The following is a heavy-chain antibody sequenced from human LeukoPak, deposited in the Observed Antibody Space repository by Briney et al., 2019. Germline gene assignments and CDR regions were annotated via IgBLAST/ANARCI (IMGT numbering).Heavy chain of an antibody. J-gene: IGHJ4*02. Sequence: ASVKVSCKTSGYTFTSYGISWVRQAPGQGLEWMGWISAYNGNTNYAQKLQDRVTMTTDTSTSTAYMELRSLRSDDTAVYYCARAFDYYDSSGYPDYFDYWGLGTLVTVSS. CDR2: ISAYNGNT. CDR3: ARAFDYYDSSGYPDYFDY. D-gene: IGHD3-22*01. V-gene: IGHV1-18*01. CDR1: GYTFTSYG.